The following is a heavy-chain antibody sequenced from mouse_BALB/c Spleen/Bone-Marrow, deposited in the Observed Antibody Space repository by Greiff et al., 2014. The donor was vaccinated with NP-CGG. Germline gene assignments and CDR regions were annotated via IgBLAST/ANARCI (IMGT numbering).Heavy chain of an antibody. J-gene: IGHJ3*01. CDR3: ARDGYY. V-gene: IGHV1S81*02. CDR1: GYTFTSYW. Sequence: QVQLQQPGAELVKPGASVKLSCKASGYTFTSYWMHWVKQRPGQGLEWIGEINPSNGRTNYNEKFKSKATLTVDKSSSTAYMQLSSLTSEDSAVYYSARDGYYWGQGTLVTVSA. D-gene: IGHD2-3*01. CDR2: INPSNGRT.